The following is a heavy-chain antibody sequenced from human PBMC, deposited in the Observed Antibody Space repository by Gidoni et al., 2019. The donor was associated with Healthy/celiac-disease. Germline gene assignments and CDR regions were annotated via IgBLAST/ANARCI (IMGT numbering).Heavy chain of an antibody. V-gene: IGHV3-23*01. CDR1: GFTFSSYA. CDR2: NSGSGGST. Sequence: EVQLLESGGGLVQPGGSLRLSCAASGFTFSSYAISWVRQAPGKGLEWVSANSGSGGSTYYADAVKGRFTISRDNSKNTLYLQMNSLRAEDTAVYYCAKSGSAGGYDSSGYYYAFDYWGQGTLVTVSS. J-gene: IGHJ4*02. CDR3: AKSGSAGGYDSSGYYYAFDY. D-gene: IGHD3-22*01.